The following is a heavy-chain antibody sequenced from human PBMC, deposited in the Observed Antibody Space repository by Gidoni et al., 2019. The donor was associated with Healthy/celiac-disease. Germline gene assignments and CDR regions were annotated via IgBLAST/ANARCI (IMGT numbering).Heavy chain of an antibody. CDR1: GGSISSSSYY. V-gene: IGHV4-39*01. J-gene: IGHJ6*02. CDR2: IYYSGST. CDR3: ARHGTYSSSWSDYYYYGMDV. D-gene: IGHD6-13*01. Sequence: QLQLQESGPGLVKPSETLSLTCPVSGGSISSSSYYWGWIRQPPGKGLEWIGSIYYSGSTYYNPSLKSRVTISVDTSKNQFSLKLSSVTAADTAVYYCARHGTYSSSWSDYYYYGMDVWGQGTTVTVSS.